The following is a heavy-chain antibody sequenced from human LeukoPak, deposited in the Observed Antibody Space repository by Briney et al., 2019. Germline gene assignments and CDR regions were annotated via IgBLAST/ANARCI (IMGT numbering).Heavy chain of an antibody. J-gene: IGHJ3*02. CDR1: GYTLTELS. D-gene: IGHD4-17*01. CDR3: ARGGYGDFDDGLDI. CDR2: FDPEDGET. Sequence: ASVKVSCKVSGYTLTELSMHWVRQAPGKGLEWMGGFDPEDGETIYAQKFQGRVTMTEDTSTDTAYMELSSLKSEDTAVYYCARGGYGDFDDGLDIWGQGTMVTVSS. V-gene: IGHV1-24*01.